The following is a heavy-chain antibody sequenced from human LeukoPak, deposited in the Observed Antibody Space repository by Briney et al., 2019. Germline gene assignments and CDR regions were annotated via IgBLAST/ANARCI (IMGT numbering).Heavy chain of an antibody. CDR1: GYTFPSYF. Sequence: ASVNVSFKASGYTFPSYFMHWVRRAPGQGLEWMGIINPTGGSTTYAQKFQGRVTMTRDTSTSTVYMELSSLRSDDTAVYYCARTAARRFDYWGQGTLVTVSS. CDR2: INPTGGST. J-gene: IGHJ4*02. D-gene: IGHD6-6*01. CDR3: ARTAARRFDY. V-gene: IGHV1-46*01.